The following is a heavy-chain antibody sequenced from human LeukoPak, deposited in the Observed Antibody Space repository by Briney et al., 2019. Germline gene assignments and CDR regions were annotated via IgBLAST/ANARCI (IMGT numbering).Heavy chain of an antibody. V-gene: IGHV1-18*01. D-gene: IGHD6-25*01. J-gene: IGHJ5*02. CDR2: ISGYNGNT. CDR1: GYTFTTYG. CDR3: ARKRVIAAGWFDP. Sequence: ASVKVSRKASGYTFTTYGITWVRQAPGQGLEWMGWISGYNGNTDYAQKFQGRVTMTTDTSTSTAYVELRRLRSDDTAVYYCARKRVIAAGWFDPWGQGTLVTVSS.